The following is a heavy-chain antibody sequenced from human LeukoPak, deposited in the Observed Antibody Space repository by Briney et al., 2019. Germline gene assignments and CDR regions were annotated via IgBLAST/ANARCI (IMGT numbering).Heavy chain of an antibody. CDR1: GYTFTSYD. CDR3: SRGGWEGAFDI. Sequence: ASVKVSCKASGYTFTSYDINWVRQATGQGLEWMGWMNPNSGNTGYAQKFQGRVTITRNTSISTAYMELYRLKSDDTALYYCSRGGWEGAFDIWGQGTMVTVSS. D-gene: IGHD1-26*01. CDR2: MNPNSGNT. V-gene: IGHV1-8*03. J-gene: IGHJ3*02.